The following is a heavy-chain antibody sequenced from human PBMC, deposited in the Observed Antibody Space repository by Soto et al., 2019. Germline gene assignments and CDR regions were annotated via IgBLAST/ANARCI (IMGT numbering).Heavy chain of an antibody. CDR3: ARDYGSGKGAFDI. CDR1: GGSISSYY. Sequence: SGTLSLTCTVSGGSISSYYWSWIRQPPGKGLEWIGYIYYSGSTNYNPSLKSRVTISVDTSKNQFSLKLSSVTAADTAVYYCARDYGSGKGAFDIWGQGTMVTVSS. J-gene: IGHJ3*02. D-gene: IGHD3-10*01. CDR2: IYYSGST. V-gene: IGHV4-59*01.